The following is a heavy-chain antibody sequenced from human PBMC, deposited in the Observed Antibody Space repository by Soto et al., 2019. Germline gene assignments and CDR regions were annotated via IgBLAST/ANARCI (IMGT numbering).Heavy chain of an antibody. J-gene: IGHJ6*02. Sequence: GSLRLSCVASGFTFYTYDMHWVPQSATKGLEWVSGIGTVGDTQYLDSVKGRFTISRDNAHNSVHLEMDSLRAEDTALYYCVRRLSLSYGHSGMDVWGQGTTVTVSS. V-gene: IGHV3-13*01. D-gene: IGHD2-21*01. CDR2: IGTVGDT. CDR1: GFTFYTYD. CDR3: VRRLSLSYGHSGMDV.